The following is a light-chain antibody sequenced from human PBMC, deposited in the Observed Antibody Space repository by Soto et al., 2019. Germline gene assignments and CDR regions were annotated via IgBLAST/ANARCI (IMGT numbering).Light chain of an antibody. CDR3: QQYNSCAWR. CDR2: DAS. V-gene: IGKV1-5*01. CDR1: QSISSW. J-gene: IGKJ1*01. Sequence: DIQMTQSPSTLSASVGDRVTITCRASQSISSWLAWYQQKPGKAPKLLIYDASSLESGVPSRFSGSGSGTEVTLTISSLQPDDFATYYCQQYNSCAWRFGQGTKVEIK.